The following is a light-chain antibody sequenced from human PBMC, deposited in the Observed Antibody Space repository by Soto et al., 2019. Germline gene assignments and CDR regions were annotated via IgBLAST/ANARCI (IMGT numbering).Light chain of an antibody. CDR1: QSVSSSY. V-gene: IGKV3D-7*01. CDR2: GAS. Sequence: IVVSESPGTLSLSTGERATLSCRAMQSVSSSYLAWYQQKPGQAPRLLIYGASTRATGIPARFSGSGSGTEFTLTISSLQPEDFVTYYCQQGYSTPITFGQGTRLEIK. CDR3: QQGYSTPIT. J-gene: IGKJ5*01.